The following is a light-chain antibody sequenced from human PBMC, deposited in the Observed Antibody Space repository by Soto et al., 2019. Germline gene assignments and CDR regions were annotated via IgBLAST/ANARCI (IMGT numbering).Light chain of an antibody. CDR1: QRISTY. J-gene: IGKJ1*01. Sequence: EIQMTQSPSSLSASVGDRVTITCRASQRISTYLNWYQQKPGKAPKLLIYAASSLQSGVPSRFSGSGSGTDFTLTISSLQPDDFATYYCQQFNNYPWTFGHGTKVDIK. V-gene: IGKV1-39*01. CDR3: QQFNNYPWT. CDR2: AAS.